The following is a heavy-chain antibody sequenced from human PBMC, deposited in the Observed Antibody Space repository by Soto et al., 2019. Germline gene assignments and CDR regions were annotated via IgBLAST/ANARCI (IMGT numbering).Heavy chain of an antibody. CDR3: ARRPAVVTYYYYGMDV. CDR1: GGSISSYY. Sequence: PSETLSLTCTVSGGSISSYYWSWIRQPPGKGLEWIGEINHSGSTNYNPSLKSRVTISVDTSRNQFSLKLSSVTAADTAVYYCARRPAVVTYYYYGMDVWGQGTTVTVSS. D-gene: IGHD2-15*01. V-gene: IGHV4-34*01. CDR2: INHSGST. J-gene: IGHJ6*02.